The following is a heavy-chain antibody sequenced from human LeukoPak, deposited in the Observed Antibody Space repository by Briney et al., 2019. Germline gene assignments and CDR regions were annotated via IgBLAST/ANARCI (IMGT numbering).Heavy chain of an antibody. V-gene: IGHV1-18*01. CDR1: GYSFSSYA. CDR3: AREIQSMAPGH. D-gene: IGHD3-10*01. Sequence: ASVKVSCKASGYSFSSYAIIWSRQAPGQGLEWMGWINSYSGRTNYARNFQGRVTMTADTSTSTAYMELTSLRSDDTAVYYCAREIQSMAPGHWGQGTLVTVSS. CDR2: INSYSGRT. J-gene: IGHJ4*02.